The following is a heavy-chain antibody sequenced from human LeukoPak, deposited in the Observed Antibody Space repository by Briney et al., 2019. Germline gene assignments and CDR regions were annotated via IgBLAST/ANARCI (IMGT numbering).Heavy chain of an antibody. CDR2: ISGHSGET. CDR3: ARDLFYGMDV. V-gene: IGHV1-18*01. D-gene: IGHD2-21*01. Sequence: ASVKVSCKASGYTFNSFGISWVRQAPGQGLEWMGWISGHSGETNYAQKVQGRLTMTTETSTSTAYMELRSLRSDDTAVYYGARDLFYGMDVWGQGTTVTVSS. J-gene: IGHJ6*02. CDR1: GYTFNSFG.